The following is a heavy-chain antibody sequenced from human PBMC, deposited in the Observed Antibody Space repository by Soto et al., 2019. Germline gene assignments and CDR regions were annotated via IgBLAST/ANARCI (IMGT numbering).Heavy chain of an antibody. CDR3: SNNFDFSGGRCQSKLDY. D-gene: IGHD2-15*01. J-gene: IGHJ4*02. CDR2: IYWDDDK. Sequence: QITLKESGPTLVKPTQTLTLTCTFSGFSLSTSGVGVGWIRQPPGKALEWLALIYWDDDKRYSPSLKSRLTITKETSKNPVVLTMANIDPFDTAKFYCSNNFDFSGGRCQSKLDYWGQGTLVTVSS. CDR1: GFSLSTSGVG. V-gene: IGHV2-5*02.